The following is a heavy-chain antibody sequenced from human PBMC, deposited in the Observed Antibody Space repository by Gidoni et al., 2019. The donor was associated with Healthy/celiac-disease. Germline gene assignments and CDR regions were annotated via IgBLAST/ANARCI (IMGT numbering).Heavy chain of an antibody. V-gene: IGHV3-33*01. J-gene: IGHJ6*02. Sequence: AVIWYDGSNKYYADSVKGRFTISRDNSKNTLYLQMNSLRAEDTAVYYCARDAQYVAADGYYYYYGMDVWGQGTPVTVSS. CDR2: IWYDGSNK. D-gene: IGHD6-13*01. CDR3: ARDAQYVAADGYYYYYGMDV.